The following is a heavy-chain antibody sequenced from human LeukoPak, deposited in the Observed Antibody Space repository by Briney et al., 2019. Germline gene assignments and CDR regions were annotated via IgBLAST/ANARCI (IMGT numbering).Heavy chain of an antibody. CDR3: ARDYGDHPYYYYYYMDV. D-gene: IGHD4-17*01. Sequence: SETLSLTCTVSGGSISSYYWSWIRQPAGKGLEWIGRIYTSGSTNYNPSLKSRVTMSVDTSKNQFSLKLSSVTAADTAVYYCARDYGDHPYYYYYYMDVWGKGTTVTISS. J-gene: IGHJ6*03. CDR2: IYTSGST. CDR1: GGSISSYY. V-gene: IGHV4-4*07.